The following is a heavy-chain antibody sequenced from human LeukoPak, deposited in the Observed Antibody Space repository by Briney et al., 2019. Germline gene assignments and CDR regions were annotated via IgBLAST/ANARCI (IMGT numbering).Heavy chain of an antibody. CDR1: GYTFTSYD. CDR3: ARVGTIFGVVIDNWFDP. Sequence: GASVKVSCKASGYTFTSYDINWVRQATGQGLEWMGWMNPNSGNTGYAQKFQGRVTITRNTSISTAYMELSSLRSEDTAVYYCARVGTIFGVVIDNWFDPWGQGTLVTVSS. J-gene: IGHJ5*02. CDR2: MNPNSGNT. D-gene: IGHD3-3*01. V-gene: IGHV1-8*03.